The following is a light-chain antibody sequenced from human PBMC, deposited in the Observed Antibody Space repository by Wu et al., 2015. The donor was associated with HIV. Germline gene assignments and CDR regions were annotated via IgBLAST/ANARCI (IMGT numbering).Light chain of an antibody. J-gene: IGKJ3*01. CDR3: QQSYSTPFT. Sequence: DIQMTQSPSSLSVSVGDEVTITCRASQDITNSLAWYQHRPGKAPKLLLYAASRLQSGVPSRFSGSGSGTDFTLTISSLQPEDFATYYCQQSYSTPFTFGPGTKVDIK. V-gene: IGKV1-39*01. CDR2: AAS. CDR1: QDITNS.